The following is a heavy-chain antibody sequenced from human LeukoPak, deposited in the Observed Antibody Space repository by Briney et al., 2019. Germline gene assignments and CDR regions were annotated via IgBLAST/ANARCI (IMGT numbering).Heavy chain of an antibody. J-gene: IGHJ3*02. CDR1: GYTLTELS. Sequence: GASVKVSCKVSGYTLTELSMHWVRQAPGKGLEWMGGFDPEDGETIYAQKFQGRVTVTEDTSTDTAYMELSSLRSEDTAVYYCATVGPLLRFLEWSPDAFDIWGQGTMVTVSS. D-gene: IGHD3-3*01. V-gene: IGHV1-24*01. CDR2: FDPEDGET. CDR3: ATVGPLLRFLEWSPDAFDI.